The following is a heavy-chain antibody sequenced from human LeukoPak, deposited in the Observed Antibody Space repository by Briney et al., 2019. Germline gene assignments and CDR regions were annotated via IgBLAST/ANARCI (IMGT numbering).Heavy chain of an antibody. CDR3: ARGRYFPSNWFDP. J-gene: IGHJ5*02. V-gene: IGHV4-61*02. D-gene: IGHD3-9*01. CDR2: IYPSGST. Sequence: SQTLSLTCTVSGGSISTDNYYWSWIRQPAGEGLEWIGRIYPSGSTNYNPSLKSRVTISVDTSKNQFSLKLNSVTAADTAVYYCARGRYFPSNWFDPWGQGTLVTVSS. CDR1: GGSISTDNYY.